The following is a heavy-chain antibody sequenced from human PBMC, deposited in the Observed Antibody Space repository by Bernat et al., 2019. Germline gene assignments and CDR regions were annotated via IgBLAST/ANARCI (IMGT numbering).Heavy chain of an antibody. D-gene: IGHD3-22*01. CDR2: IDPSDSYT. V-gene: IGHV5-10-1*03. Sequence: EVQLVQSGAEVKKPGESLRISCKGSGYSFTSYWISWVRQMPGKGLEWMGRIDPSDSYTNYSPSFQGHVTISADKSISTAYLQWSSLKASDTAMYYCARHSIYDSSGYYSMPGWFDPWGQGTLVTVSS. CDR3: ARHSIYDSSGYYSMPGWFDP. CDR1: GYSFTSYW. J-gene: IGHJ5*02.